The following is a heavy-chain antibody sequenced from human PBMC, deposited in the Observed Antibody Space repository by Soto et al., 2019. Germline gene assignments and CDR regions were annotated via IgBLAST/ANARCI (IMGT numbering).Heavy chain of an antibody. CDR3: AKSDDILTGYWFDY. CDR1: GFTFSSYG. Sequence: GGSLRLSCAASGFTFSSYGMHWVRQAPGKGLEWVAVISYDGSNKYYADSVKGRFTISRDNSKNTLYLQMNSLRAEDTAVYYCAKSDDILTGYWFDYWGQGTLVTVSS. V-gene: IGHV3-30*18. D-gene: IGHD3-9*01. J-gene: IGHJ4*02. CDR2: ISYDGSNK.